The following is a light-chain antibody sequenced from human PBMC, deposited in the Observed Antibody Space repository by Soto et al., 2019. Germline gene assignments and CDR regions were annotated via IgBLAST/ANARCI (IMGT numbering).Light chain of an antibody. J-gene: IGKJ4*01. CDR1: QRVSSH. CDR2: AAS. CDR3: HQYGSSPRT. V-gene: IGKV3-15*01. Sequence: ETVMTQSPVTLSVSPGDTATLSCRASQRVSSHLAWYQQKPGQAPRLLIYAASTRATGIPVRFSGSGSETEFTLTIRSLQSEDFALYYCHQYGSSPRTFGGGTKVDIK.